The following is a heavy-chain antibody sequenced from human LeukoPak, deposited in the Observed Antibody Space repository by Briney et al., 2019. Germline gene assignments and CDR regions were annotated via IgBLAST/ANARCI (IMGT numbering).Heavy chain of an antibody. Sequence: QTGGSLRLSCAASGFTFSSYAMSWVRQAPGKGLEWVSAISGSGGSTYYADSVKGRFTISRDNSKNTLYLQMNSLRAEDTAVYYCAQAGHEGPIFGVASYYMDVWGKGTTVTVSS. CDR2: ISGSGGST. CDR1: GFTFSSYA. D-gene: IGHD3-3*01. J-gene: IGHJ6*03. V-gene: IGHV3-23*01. CDR3: AQAGHEGPIFGVASYYMDV.